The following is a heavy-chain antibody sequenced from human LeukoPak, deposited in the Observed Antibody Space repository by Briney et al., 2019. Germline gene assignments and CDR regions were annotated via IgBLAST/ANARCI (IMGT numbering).Heavy chain of an antibody. D-gene: IGHD1-20*01. Sequence: SSETLSLTCTVSGGSISSSSYYWGWIRQPPGKGLEWIGSIYYSGSTYYNPSLKSRVTISVDTSKNQFSLKLSSVTAADTAVYYCARGRYNWNQRRNYYYYYMDVWGKGTTVTVSS. J-gene: IGHJ6*03. CDR3: ARGRYNWNQRRNYYYYYMDV. V-gene: IGHV4-39*07. CDR1: GGSISSSSYY. CDR2: IYYSGST.